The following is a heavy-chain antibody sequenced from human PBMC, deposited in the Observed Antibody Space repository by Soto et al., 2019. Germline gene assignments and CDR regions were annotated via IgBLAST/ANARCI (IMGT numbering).Heavy chain of an antibody. J-gene: IGHJ4*02. Sequence: GGSLILSCAASGFSFSSSAMHWVTQAPGKGLEWVAVISHDGSNKYYADSVKGRFTISRDNSKNTLYLQMNSLRAEDTAVYYCAARGTMIVVLPPTRFYWGQGT. CDR2: ISHDGSNK. D-gene: IGHD3-22*01. CDR3: AARGTMIVVLPPTRFY. V-gene: IGHV3-30-3*01. CDR1: GFSFSSSA.